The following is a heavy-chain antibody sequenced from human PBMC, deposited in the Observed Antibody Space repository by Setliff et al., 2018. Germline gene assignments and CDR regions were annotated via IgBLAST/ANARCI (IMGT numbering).Heavy chain of an antibody. Sequence: PGGSLRLSCAASGYTSSSYAMTWVRQAPGKGLEWVSIISASGDTTYYADSVKGRFTISRDNSKNTLYLQMNSLRAEDTAVYYCARVHYETSTYSPTLFDHWGQGALVTVSS. J-gene: IGHJ4*02. D-gene: IGHD3-22*01. V-gene: IGHV3-23*01. CDR1: GYTSSSYA. CDR3: ARVHYETSTYSPTLFDH. CDR2: ISASGDTT.